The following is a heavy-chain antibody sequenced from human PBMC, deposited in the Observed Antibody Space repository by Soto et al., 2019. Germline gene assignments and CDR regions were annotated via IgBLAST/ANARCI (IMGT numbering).Heavy chain of an antibody. V-gene: IGHV3-30-3*01. CDR3: ARDVYSNGADAFDI. CDR1: GFTFSSYA. Sequence: QVQLVESGGGVVQPGESLRLSCAASGFTFSSYAMPWVRQAPGRGLEWVAVIAHDGNYKYYADSVKGRFTISRDNSKNTLYVQMSSLRVEDTAVYYCARDVYSNGADAFDIWGQGTMVTVSS. J-gene: IGHJ3*02. D-gene: IGHD6-19*01. CDR2: IAHDGNYK.